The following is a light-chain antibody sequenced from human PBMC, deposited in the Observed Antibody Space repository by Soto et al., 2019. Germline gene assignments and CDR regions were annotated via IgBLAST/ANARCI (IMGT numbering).Light chain of an antibody. V-gene: IGKV3-15*01. CDR1: QSVFSS. Sequence: EIVMTQSPATLSVSPRERVTLSCRASQSVFSSLAWYQQKPGQAPRLLIYGAATRATGIPARFSGSGSGTEFTLTISSLQSVDFAVYSCQQYNNWPWTFGQGTRVDIK. CDR2: GAA. J-gene: IGKJ1*01. CDR3: QQYNNWPWT.